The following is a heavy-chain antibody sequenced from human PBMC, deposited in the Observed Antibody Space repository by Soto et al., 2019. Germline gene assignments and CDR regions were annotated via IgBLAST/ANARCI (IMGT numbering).Heavy chain of an antibody. CDR3: ARQGITCTNGVCYNWFDP. D-gene: IGHD2-8*01. J-gene: IGHJ5*02. CDR2: ISAYNGNT. Sequence: ASVKVSCKASGYTFTSYGIGWVRQAPGQGLEWMGWISAYNGNTNYAQKLQGRVTMTTDTSTSTAYMELRSLRSDDTAVYYCARQGITCTNGVCYNWFDPWGQGTLVTVSS. V-gene: IGHV1-18*01. CDR1: GYTFTSYG.